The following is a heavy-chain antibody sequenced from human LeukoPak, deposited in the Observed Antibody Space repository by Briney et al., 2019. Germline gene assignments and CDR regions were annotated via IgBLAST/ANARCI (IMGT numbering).Heavy chain of an antibody. Sequence: PSETLSLTCAVYGGSISTYFWSWIRQPPGKGLEWIGYIYYTGSSNYNPSLKSRVTISVDTSKNQFSLKLTSVTAADTAVYYCARGGYYSYYYLDVWGKGTTVTVSS. V-gene: IGHV4-59*01. CDR2: IYYTGSS. CDR3: ARGGYYSYYYLDV. CDR1: GGSISTYF. J-gene: IGHJ6*03.